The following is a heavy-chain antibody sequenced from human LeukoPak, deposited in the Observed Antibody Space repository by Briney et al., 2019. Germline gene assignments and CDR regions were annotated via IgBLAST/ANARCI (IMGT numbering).Heavy chain of an antibody. CDR3: ARGPLADILTVYYSIDFDY. V-gene: IGHV4-34*01. CDR2: INHSGST. D-gene: IGHD3-9*01. J-gene: IGHJ4*02. CDR1: GGSFSGYY. Sequence: SETLSLTCAVYGGSFSGYYWSWIRQPPGKGLEWIGEINHSGSTNYNPSLKSRVTISVDTSKNQFSLKLSSVTAADTAVYYCARGPLADILTVYYSIDFDYWGQGTLVTVSS.